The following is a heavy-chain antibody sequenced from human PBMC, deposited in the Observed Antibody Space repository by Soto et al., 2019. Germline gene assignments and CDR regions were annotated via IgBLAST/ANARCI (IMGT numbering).Heavy chain of an antibody. V-gene: IGHV2-5*02. Sequence: QITLKESGPTPVKPTQTLTLTCTLSGFSVTTGGVGVGWIRQAPGKALEWLALVYWDDDKRYSPSLRSRLTITQDTSKNQVVLTMTNMDPDDTATYYCARRLSHGPSGAFDVWGQGTMVTVSS. CDR3: ARRLSHGPSGAFDV. J-gene: IGHJ3*01. CDR1: GFSVTTGGVG. CDR2: VYWDDDK. D-gene: IGHD6-19*01.